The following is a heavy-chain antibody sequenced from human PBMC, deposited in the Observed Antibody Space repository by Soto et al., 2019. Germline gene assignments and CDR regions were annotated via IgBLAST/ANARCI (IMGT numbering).Heavy chain of an antibody. CDR1: GGSISSYY. V-gene: IGHV4-59*01. J-gene: IGHJ6*02. CDR2: IYYSGST. Sequence: PSETLSLTCTVSGGSISSYYWSWIRQPPGKGLEWIGYIYYSGSTNYNPSLKSRVTISVDTSKNQFSLKLSSVTAADTAVYYCARGGRSPLMAHLSGGMDVWGQGTTVTVSS. CDR3: ARGGRSPLMAHLSGGMDV. D-gene: IGHD3-10*01.